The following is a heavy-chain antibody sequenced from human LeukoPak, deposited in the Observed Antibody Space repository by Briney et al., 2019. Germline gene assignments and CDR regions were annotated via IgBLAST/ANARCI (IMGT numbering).Heavy chain of an antibody. D-gene: IGHD3-10*01. CDR3: ASFYYPAFDY. J-gene: IGHJ4*02. Sequence: ASVTVSFTGSGYTFTGYYMHWVRQAPGQGREWMGWINPNSGGTNYAQKFQGRGTITRETSISTAYMELSRLRSDDTAVYYCASFYYPAFDYWGQGTLVTVSS. V-gene: IGHV1-2*02. CDR2: INPNSGGT. CDR1: GYTFTGYY.